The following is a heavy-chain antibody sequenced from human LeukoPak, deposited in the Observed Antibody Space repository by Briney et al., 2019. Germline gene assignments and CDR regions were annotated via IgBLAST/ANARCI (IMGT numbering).Heavy chain of an antibody. Sequence: GGSLRLSCAASGFTFSSYAMSWVRQAPEKGLEWVANIKQDGSEKYFVDSVKGRFTISRDNAKNSLYLQMNSLRAEDTAVYYCARWPTSDFDYWGQGTLVTVSS. CDR3: ARWPTSDFDY. V-gene: IGHV3-7*01. CDR1: GFTFSSYA. J-gene: IGHJ4*02. CDR2: IKQDGSEK.